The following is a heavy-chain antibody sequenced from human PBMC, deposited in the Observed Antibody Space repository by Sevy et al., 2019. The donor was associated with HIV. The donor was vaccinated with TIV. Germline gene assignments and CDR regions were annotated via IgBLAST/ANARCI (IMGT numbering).Heavy chain of an antibody. CDR1: GFTFSNYA. CDR2: PSGSGGTT. V-gene: IGHV3-23*01. D-gene: IGHD6-19*01. J-gene: IGHJ6*02. CDR3: AKVLAPGVAVAGSAWGMDV. Sequence: GGSLRLSCAASGFTFSNYAMNWVRLAPGKGLEWVSVPSGSGGTTDDADSVKGRFTISRDKSQNTLYLQMNSLRAEDTAVYYCAKVLAPGVAVAGSAWGMDVWGQGTTVTVSS.